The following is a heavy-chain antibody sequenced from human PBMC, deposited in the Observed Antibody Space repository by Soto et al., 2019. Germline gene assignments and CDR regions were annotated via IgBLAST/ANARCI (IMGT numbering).Heavy chain of an antibody. D-gene: IGHD6-19*01. Sequence: SVKVSCKASGGTFSSYTISWVRQAPGQGLEWMGRIIPILGIANYAQKFQGRVTITADKSTSTAYMELSSLRSEDTAVYYCARDPAVAGTNGYYYYGMDVWGQGTTVTVSS. CDR1: GGTFSSYT. V-gene: IGHV1-69*04. CDR3: ARDPAVAGTNGYYYYGMDV. J-gene: IGHJ6*02. CDR2: IIPILGIA.